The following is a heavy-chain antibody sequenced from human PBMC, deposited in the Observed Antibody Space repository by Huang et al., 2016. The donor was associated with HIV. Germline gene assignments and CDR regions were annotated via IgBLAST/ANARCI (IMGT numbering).Heavy chain of an antibody. CDR3: ASQHIGAAATWF. CDR1: GDFISSNNHY. J-gene: IGHJ4*02. Sequence: QLQLQESGPGQVKPSETLSLTCTVSGDFISSNNHYWGGIRQSPGKGLEWVGSVYQSGSTNYIRSLKRRVTLSVDTSRNQFSLRLNSVTAADTAVYYCASQHIGAAATWFWGRGTQVAVSS. CDR2: VYQSGST. D-gene: IGHD6-13*01. V-gene: IGHV4-39*01.